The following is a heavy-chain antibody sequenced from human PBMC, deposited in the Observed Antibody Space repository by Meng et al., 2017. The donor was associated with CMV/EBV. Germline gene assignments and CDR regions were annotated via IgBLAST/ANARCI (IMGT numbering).Heavy chain of an antibody. D-gene: IGHD3-3*01. CDR3: AREVEKWLLLVRTGYYYGMDV. CDR2: ISSSSSTI. J-gene: IGHJ6*02. V-gene: IGHV3-48*04. CDR1: GFTFSSYS. Sequence: GGSLRLSCAASGFTFSSYSMNWVRQAPGKRLEWVSYISSSSSTIYYADSVKGRFTISRDNAKNSLYLQMNSLRAEDTAVYYCAREVEKWLLLVRTGYYYGMDVWGQGTTVTVSS.